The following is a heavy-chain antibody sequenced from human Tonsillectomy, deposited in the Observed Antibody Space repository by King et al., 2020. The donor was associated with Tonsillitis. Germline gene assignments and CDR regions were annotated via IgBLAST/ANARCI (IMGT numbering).Heavy chain of an antibody. CDR2: ISSDGSST. CDR1: GFIFSNYG. Sequence: VQLVESGGALVQPGGSLRLSCAASGFIFSNYGMYWVRQAPGKGLVWVSHISSDGSSTNYADSVKGRFIISRDNAKNTLYLQMNSLRAEDTAVYYCARDGGFSFNPHGMDVWGQWTTVTVSS. CDR3: ARDGGFSFNPHGMDV. D-gene: IGHD5-18*01. V-gene: IGHV3-74*01. J-gene: IGHJ6*02.